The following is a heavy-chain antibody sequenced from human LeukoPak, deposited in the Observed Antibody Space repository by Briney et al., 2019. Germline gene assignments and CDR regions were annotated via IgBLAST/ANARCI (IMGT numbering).Heavy chain of an antibody. CDR3: AKDIGSYYDY. D-gene: IGHD3-10*01. V-gene: IGHV3-7*01. CDR1: GFTFSSYW. CDR2: MKQDGSEK. Sequence: QPGGSLRLSCAASGFTFSSYWMSWVRQAPGKGLEWVANMKQDGSEKYYADSVKGRFTISRDNSKNTLYLEMNSLRAEDTAVYYCAKDIGSYYDYWGQGILVTVSS. J-gene: IGHJ4*02.